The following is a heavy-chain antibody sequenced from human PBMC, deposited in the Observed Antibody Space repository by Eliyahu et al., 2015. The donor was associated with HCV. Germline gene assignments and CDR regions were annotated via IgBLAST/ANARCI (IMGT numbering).Heavy chain of an antibody. Sequence: QVQLQESGPGLVKSSGTLSLTCAVSGGSISSGNWWXWVRQSPGKGLEWIGEIYHSGTTNYNPSLKSRVTISVDKSKNHFYLKLSSVTAADTAVYYCAREGAVVSVAAESYFHHLMDVWGQGTTVTVSS. CDR3: AREGAVVSVAAESYFHHLMDV. CDR1: GGSISSGNW. J-gene: IGHJ6*02. D-gene: IGHD2-2*01. CDR2: IYHSGTT. V-gene: IGHV4-4*02.